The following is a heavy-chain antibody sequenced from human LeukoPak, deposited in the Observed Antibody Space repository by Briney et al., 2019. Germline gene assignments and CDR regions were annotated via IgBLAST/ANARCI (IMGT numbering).Heavy chain of an antibody. Sequence: ASVKVSCKASGYTFTGYYMHWVRQAPGQGLEWMGWINPNSGGTNYAQKFQGRVTMTRDTSISTAYMELSRLRSDDTAVYYCARDFRDVDIVATLHYYMDVWGKGTTVTVSS. J-gene: IGHJ6*03. CDR2: INPNSGGT. V-gene: IGHV1-2*02. D-gene: IGHD5-12*01. CDR3: ARDFRDVDIVATLHYYMDV. CDR1: GYTFTGYY.